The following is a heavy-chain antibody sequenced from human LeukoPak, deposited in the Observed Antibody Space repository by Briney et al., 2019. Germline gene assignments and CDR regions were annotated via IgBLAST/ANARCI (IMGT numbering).Heavy chain of an antibody. CDR3: GGNYYYYAMDV. CDR1: GFTLSSYE. J-gene: IGHJ6*02. Sequence: PGGSLRLSCAASGFTLSSYEMNGVRQAPGKGREWVSYISSSGSTIYYADSVKGRFTISRDNAKNSLYLQMNSLRAEDTAVYYCGGNYYYYAMDVWGQGTTVTVSS. D-gene: IGHD6-13*01. CDR2: ISSSGSTI. V-gene: IGHV3-48*03.